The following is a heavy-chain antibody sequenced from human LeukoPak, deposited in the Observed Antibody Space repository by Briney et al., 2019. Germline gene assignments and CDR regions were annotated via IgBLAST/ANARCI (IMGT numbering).Heavy chain of an antibody. V-gene: IGHV3-33*01. CDR2: IWYDGSNK. CDR1: GFTFCSYG. CDR3: AGRGDALDY. D-gene: IGHD2-21*01. Sequence: GGSLRLSCAASGFTFCSYGMHWVRQAPGKGLEWVAVIWYDGSNKYYADSVKGRFSISRDNSKNTLYLQMNSLRAEDTAVYYCAGRGDALDYWGQGTLVTVSS. J-gene: IGHJ4*02.